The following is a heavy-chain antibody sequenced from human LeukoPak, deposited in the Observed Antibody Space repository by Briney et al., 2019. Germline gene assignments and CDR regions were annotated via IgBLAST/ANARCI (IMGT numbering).Heavy chain of an antibody. Sequence: GGSLRPSFAASGFTFSDYYMSWIRQAPRQGLKWVSYISSSGITIYYAASVKGRFTISRDNSKNTLYLKMNSLRAEDTAVYYCAKVDIVATIDAGRLVDYWGQGTLVTVSS. D-gene: IGHD5-12*01. CDR1: GFTFSDYY. V-gene: IGHV3-11*04. CDR3: AKVDIVATIDAGRLVDY. CDR2: ISSSGITI. J-gene: IGHJ4*02.